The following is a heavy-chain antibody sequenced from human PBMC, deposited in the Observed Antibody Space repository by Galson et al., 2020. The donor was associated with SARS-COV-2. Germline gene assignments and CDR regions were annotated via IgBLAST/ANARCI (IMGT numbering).Heavy chain of an antibody. V-gene: IGHV3-15*01. Sequence: KLGESLKISCAASGFTFSNAWMSWVRQAPGKGLEWVGRVKSKTDGGTTDYAAPVKGRFIISRDDSKNTLYLQMDSLKTEDTAVYYCTWTTVTLQWDVWGQGTQGTVAS. J-gene: IGHJ4*02. CDR1: GFTFSNAW. D-gene: IGHD4-17*01. CDR2: VKSKTDGGTT. CDR3: TWTTVTLQWDV.